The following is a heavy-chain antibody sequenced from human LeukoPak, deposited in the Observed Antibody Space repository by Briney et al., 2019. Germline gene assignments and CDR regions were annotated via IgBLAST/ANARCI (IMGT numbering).Heavy chain of an antibody. D-gene: IGHD2-21*02. CDR1: GFTFSNAW. Sequence: VGSLRLPCAASGFTFSNAWMTWVRQAPGQGLESVSRIKSKTDGGTTDYAAPVKVRFTISRDDSKNTLYLHMNSLKTEAPPVFYCTREAVTANGYFDYWGQGTLVSVSS. CDR3: TREAVTANGYFDY. V-gene: IGHV3-15*01. J-gene: IGHJ4*02. CDR2: IKSKTDGGTT.